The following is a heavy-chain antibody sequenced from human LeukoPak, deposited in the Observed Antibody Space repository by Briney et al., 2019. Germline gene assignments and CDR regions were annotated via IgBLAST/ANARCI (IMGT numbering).Heavy chain of an antibody. CDR2: LYSGGDI. Sequence: GGSLRLSCAASGFTVSNNYMNWVRQAPGKGLEWVSILYSGGDIYYADSVKGRFTISRDNSKNTLYLQMNSLRGEDTAVYYCARDQAVRGVIVSHDYWAQGTLVTVSS. J-gene: IGHJ4*02. CDR1: GFTVSNNY. D-gene: IGHD3-10*01. CDR3: ARDQAVRGVIVSHDY. V-gene: IGHV3-66*01.